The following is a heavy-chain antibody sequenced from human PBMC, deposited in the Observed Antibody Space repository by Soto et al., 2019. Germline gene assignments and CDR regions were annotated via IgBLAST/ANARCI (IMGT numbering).Heavy chain of an antibody. CDR3: AKRRGAGGHFDY. D-gene: IGHD2-15*01. CDR1: GFTFSSYA. J-gene: IGHJ4*02. CDR2: VSIGGST. V-gene: IGHV3-23*01. Sequence: DVQLLESGGGLLQPEGSLRLSCAASGFTFSSYAMGWVRQGPGQGLEWVAVVSIGGSTHYADSVRGRFTISRDNSKNTLSLQMNSLTAEDTAVYFCAKRRGAGGHFDYWGQGALVTVSS.